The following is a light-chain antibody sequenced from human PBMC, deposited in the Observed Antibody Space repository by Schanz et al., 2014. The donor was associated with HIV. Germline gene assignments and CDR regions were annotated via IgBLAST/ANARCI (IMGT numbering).Light chain of an antibody. CDR2: DVR. CDR3: CSYAGSNNLV. Sequence: QSVLTQPASVSGSPGQSITISCTGTSSDVGGYNYVPWYQHHPGKAPKLLIYDVRNRPSGVSNRFSGSKSGTTASLTISGLQAEDEADYHCCSYAGSNNLVFGGGTKLTVL. J-gene: IGLJ3*02. V-gene: IGLV2-14*03. CDR1: SSDVGGYNY.